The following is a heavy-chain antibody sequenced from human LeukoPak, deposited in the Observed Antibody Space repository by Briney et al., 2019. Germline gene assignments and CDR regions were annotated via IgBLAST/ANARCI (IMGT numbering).Heavy chain of an antibody. V-gene: IGHV1-46*01. CDR3: ASVYYYDSSGYPPYLDY. CDR1: GYTFTSYY. D-gene: IGHD3-22*01. CDR2: INPSGGST. Sequence: ASVKVSCKASGYTFTSYYMHWVRQAPGQGLEWMGIINPSGGSTSYAQKFQGRVTMTRDMSTSTVYMELSSLRSDDTAVYYCASVYYYDSSGYPPYLDYWGQGTLVTVSS. J-gene: IGHJ4*02.